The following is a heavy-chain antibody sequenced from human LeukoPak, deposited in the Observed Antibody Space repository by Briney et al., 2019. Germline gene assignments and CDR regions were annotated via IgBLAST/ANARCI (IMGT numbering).Heavy chain of an antibody. V-gene: IGHV3-74*01. J-gene: IGHJ4*02. CDR3: ARDPPSEAFDY. CDR1: GFTFSSYW. Sequence: GGSLGLSCAASGFTFSSYWMHWVRQAPGKGLVWVSRINSDGSSTSYADSVKGRFTISRDNAKNTLYLQMNSLRAEDTAVYYCARDPPSEAFDYWGQGTLVTVSS. CDR2: INSDGSST.